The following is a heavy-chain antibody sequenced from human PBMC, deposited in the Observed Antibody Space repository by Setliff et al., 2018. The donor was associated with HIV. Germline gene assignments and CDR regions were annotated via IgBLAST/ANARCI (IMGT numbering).Heavy chain of an antibody. CDR2: IFYTGST. Sequence: PSETLSLTCSVSGGSISSSTYYWGWIRQPPGKGLEWIGDIFYTGSTYYNPSLKSRVAISVDTSKNQFSLKLSSVTAADTAVYYCARLDCSSSSGFVDYWGQGTLVTVSS. J-gene: IGHJ4*02. CDR3: ARLDCSSSSGFVDY. V-gene: IGHV4-39*07. CDR1: GGSISSSTYY. D-gene: IGHD2-2*01.